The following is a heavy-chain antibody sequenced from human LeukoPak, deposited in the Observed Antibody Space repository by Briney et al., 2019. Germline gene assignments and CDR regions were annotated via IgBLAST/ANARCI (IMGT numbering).Heavy chain of an antibody. CDR3: ARRPRYCSGGTCYLDY. D-gene: IGHD2-15*01. CDR2: IYPGDSDT. Sequence: GESLKISCKGSGYRFTSYWIGWVRQMPGKGLEWMGVIYPGDSDTRYSPSFQGQVTISADKSINTAYLQWSSLKASDTAMYYCARRPRYCSGGTCYLDYWGQGTLVTVSS. J-gene: IGHJ4*02. CDR1: GYRFTSYW. V-gene: IGHV5-51*01.